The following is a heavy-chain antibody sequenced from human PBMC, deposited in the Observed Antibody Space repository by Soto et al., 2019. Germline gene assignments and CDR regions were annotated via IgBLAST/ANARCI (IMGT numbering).Heavy chain of an antibody. CDR3: ARTAYYYGSGSYSPGRYYYGMDV. J-gene: IGHJ6*02. D-gene: IGHD3-10*01. Sequence: PGESLKISCKGSGYSFTIYWIGWVRQMPGKGLEWMGIIYPGDSDTRYSPSFQGQVTISADKSISTAYLQWSSLKASDTAMYYCARTAYYYGSGSYSPGRYYYGMDVWGQGTTVTVSS. V-gene: IGHV5-51*01. CDR2: IYPGDSDT. CDR1: GYSFTIYW.